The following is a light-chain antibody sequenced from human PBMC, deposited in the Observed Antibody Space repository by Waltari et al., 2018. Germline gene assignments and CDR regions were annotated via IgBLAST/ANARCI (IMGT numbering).Light chain of an antibody. CDR1: QGISSY. Sequence: DIQLTQSPSFLSASVGNRVTVTCRASQGISSYIFRYQQKPGKAPKVLISAASTLQTGVPSRFSGSGSGTEFTLTISSLQPEDFATYYCQQVNGYPLTFGGGTKVEIK. J-gene: IGKJ4*01. CDR3: QQVNGYPLT. CDR2: AAS. V-gene: IGKV1-9*01.